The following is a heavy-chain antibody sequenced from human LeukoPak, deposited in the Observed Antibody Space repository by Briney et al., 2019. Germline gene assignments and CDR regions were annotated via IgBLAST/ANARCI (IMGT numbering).Heavy chain of an antibody. V-gene: IGHV3-23*01. CDR3: AKGWELPHDAFDI. D-gene: IGHD1-26*01. CDR1: GSTFSSYA. Sequence: GGSLRLSCAASGSTFSSYAMSWVRQAPGKGLDWVSAISGSGGSTYYADSVKGRFTISRDNSKNTQYLQMNSLRAEDTAVYYCAKGWELPHDAFDIWGQGTMVTVSS. CDR2: ISGSGGST. J-gene: IGHJ3*02.